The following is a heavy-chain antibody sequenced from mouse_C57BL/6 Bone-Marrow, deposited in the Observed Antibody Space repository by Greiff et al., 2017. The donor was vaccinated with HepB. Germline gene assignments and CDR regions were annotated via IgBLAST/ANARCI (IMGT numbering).Heavy chain of an antibody. Sequence: QVQLQQPGAELVRPGTSVKLSCKASGYTFTSYWMHWVKQRPGQGLEWIGVIDPSDSYTNYNQKFKGKATLTVDTSSSTAYMQLSSLTSEDSAVYYCAMGGRSYSYWGQGTTLTVSS. V-gene: IGHV1-59*01. CDR2: IDPSDSYT. CDR1: GYTFTSYW. CDR3: AMGGRSYSY. J-gene: IGHJ2*01. D-gene: IGHD1-1*01.